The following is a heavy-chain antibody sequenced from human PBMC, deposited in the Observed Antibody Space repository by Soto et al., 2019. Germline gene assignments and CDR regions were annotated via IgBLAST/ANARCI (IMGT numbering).Heavy chain of an antibody. CDR3: ARDSRATVTSGSAWYFDL. J-gene: IGHJ2*01. CDR1: GFTLSTSA. V-gene: IGHV3-30-3*01. Sequence: GGSLRLSCAASGFTLSTSAMHWVRQDPGKGLEWVAVISYDGGSEYYADSVKGRFTVSRDNSKNTLFLQMNSLRPEDTAIYYCARDSRATVTSGSAWYFDLWGRGSLVTVSS. CDR2: ISYDGGSE. D-gene: IGHD4-17*01.